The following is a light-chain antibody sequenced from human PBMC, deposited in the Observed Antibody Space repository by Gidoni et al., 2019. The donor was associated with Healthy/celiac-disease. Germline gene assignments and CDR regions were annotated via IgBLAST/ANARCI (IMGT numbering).Light chain of an antibody. CDR2: GAS. CDR3: QQYGSSPPKVT. V-gene: IGKV3-20*01. J-gene: IGKJ3*01. CDR1: QSVSSSY. Sequence: EIVLTQSPGTLSLSPGERATLSCSASQSVSSSYLAWYQQKPGQAPRLLIYGASSRATGIPDRFSGSGAGTDFTLTISRLEPEDFAVYYCQQYGSSPPKVTFGPXTKVDIK.